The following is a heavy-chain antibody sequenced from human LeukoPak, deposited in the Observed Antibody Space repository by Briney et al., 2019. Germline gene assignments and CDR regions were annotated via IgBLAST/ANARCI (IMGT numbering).Heavy chain of an antibody. CDR3: ARAGRSSSWYDYYYYMDV. CDR1: GYTFTSYD. CDR2: MNPNSGNT. Sequence: ASVKVSCKASGYTFTSYDINWVRQATGQGLEWMGWMNPNSGNTGYAQKFQGRVTMTRNTSISTAYMELSSLRSEDTAVYCCARAGRSSSWYDYYYYMDVWGKGTTVTISS. V-gene: IGHV1-8*01. D-gene: IGHD6-13*01. J-gene: IGHJ6*03.